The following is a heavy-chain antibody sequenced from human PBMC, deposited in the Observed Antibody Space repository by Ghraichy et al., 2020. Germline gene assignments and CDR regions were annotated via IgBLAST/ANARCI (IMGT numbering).Heavy chain of an antibody. CDR1: GFTFSNAW. CDR2: IKSKTDGGTT. J-gene: IGHJ6*02. V-gene: IGHV3-15*01. CDR3: TTADPFGVVIIPYYYGMDV. Sequence: GGSLRLSCAASGFTFSNAWMSWVRQAPGKGLEWVGRIKSKTDGGTTDYAAPVKGRFTISRDDSKNTLYLQMNSLKTEDTAVYYCTTADPFGVVIIPYYYGMDVWGQGTTVTVSS. D-gene: IGHD3-3*01.